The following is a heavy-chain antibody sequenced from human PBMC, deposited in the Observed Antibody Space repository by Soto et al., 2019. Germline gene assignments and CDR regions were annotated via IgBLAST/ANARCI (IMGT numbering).Heavy chain of an antibody. J-gene: IGHJ5*01. Sequence: SETLSLTCAVYGGSFSDYYWSWIRQPPGKGLEWIGEINHRGSTNYNPSLKSRVTISVDTSKNHFSLKVISVTAADTAVYYCAREQGVRSTFSNWSCTWRYRTPFTINS. D-gene: IGHD3-16*01. CDR2: INHRGST. CDR3: AREQGVRSTFSNWSCT. CDR1: GGSFSDYY. V-gene: IGHV4-34*01.